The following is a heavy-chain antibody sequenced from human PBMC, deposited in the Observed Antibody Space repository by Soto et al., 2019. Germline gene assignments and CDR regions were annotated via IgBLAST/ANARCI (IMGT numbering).Heavy chain of an antibody. D-gene: IGHD1-1*01. CDR3: ARDQLEGNWFDP. V-gene: IGHV4-30-2*01. CDR2: IYHSGGT. J-gene: IGHJ5*02. Sequence: QLHLQESGSGLVRTSQTQSLTCAVTGGSISGGGYSWNWIRQPPGKGLEWIGHIYHSGGTLYNPSLKNRVSISVDKSKNQFSLKLTSVTAADTAVYYCARDQLEGNWFDPWGQGVLVTVSS. CDR1: GGSISGGGYS.